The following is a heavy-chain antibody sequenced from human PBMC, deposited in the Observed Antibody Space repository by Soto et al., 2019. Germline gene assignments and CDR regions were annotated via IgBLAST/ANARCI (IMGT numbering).Heavy chain of an antibody. CDR3: ARVGDATTYDAFDI. Sequence: GASVKVSCKASGYTFTSYGISWVRQAPGQGLEWMGWISAYNGSTSYAQKFQGRVTMTRDTSTSTVYMELSSLRSEDTAVYYCARVGDATTYDAFDIWGQGTMVTVSS. V-gene: IGHV1-18*01. CDR2: ISAYNGST. D-gene: IGHD5-12*01. CDR1: GYTFTSYG. J-gene: IGHJ3*02.